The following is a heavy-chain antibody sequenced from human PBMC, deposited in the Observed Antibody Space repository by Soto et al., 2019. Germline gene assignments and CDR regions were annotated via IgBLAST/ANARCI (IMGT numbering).Heavy chain of an antibody. D-gene: IGHD6-13*01. CDR1: GYTFSNYG. J-gene: IGHJ3*02. CDR3: ASSILKQQWDAFDI. Sequence: ASVKVSCKASGYTFSNYGIHWVRQAPGQRLEWMGLINAGNGNTKYSQKFQGRVTITRDTSASTAYMELSSLRSEDTAVYYCASSILKQQWDAFDIWGKGTMVTVSS. CDR2: INAGNGNT. V-gene: IGHV1-3*01.